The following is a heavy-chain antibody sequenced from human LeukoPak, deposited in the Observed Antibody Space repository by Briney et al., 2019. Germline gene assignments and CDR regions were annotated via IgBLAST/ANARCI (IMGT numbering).Heavy chain of an antibody. V-gene: IGHV4-34*01. Sequence: PSETPSLTCAVYGGSFSGYYWSWIRQPPGKGLEWIGEINHSGSTNYNPSLKSRVTFSVDTSKNQFSLKLISVTAADTAVYYCARVKGVVTAILDYWGQGTLVTVSS. CDR1: GGSFSGYY. CDR3: ARVKGVVTAILDY. J-gene: IGHJ4*02. CDR2: INHSGST. D-gene: IGHD2-21*02.